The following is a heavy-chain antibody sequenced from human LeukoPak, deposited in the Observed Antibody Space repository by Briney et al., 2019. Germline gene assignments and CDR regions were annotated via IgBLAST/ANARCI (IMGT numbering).Heavy chain of an antibody. Sequence: GGSLRLSCAASGFTFSSYSMNWVRQPPGKGLEWVSSISSSSSYIYYADSAKGRFTISRDNAKNSLYLQMNSVRGDDAAVYYCVRVGTDSPWLWDYWGQGTLVTVSS. CDR2: ISSSSSYI. J-gene: IGHJ4*02. CDR3: VRVGTDSPWLWDY. V-gene: IGHV3-21*01. CDR1: GFTFSSYS. D-gene: IGHD5-18*01.